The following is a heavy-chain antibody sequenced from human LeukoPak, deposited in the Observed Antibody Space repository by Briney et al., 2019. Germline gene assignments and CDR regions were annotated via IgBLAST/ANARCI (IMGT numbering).Heavy chain of an antibody. J-gene: IGHJ4*02. Sequence: PSESLSLTCTVSGGSISSGGSYWSWIRQLPGKGLEWIGHIYYSGYTYYNPSLKSRLTISVDTSKNQFSLKLSSVTAADTAVYYCAREPDDSSGYYFDYWGQGTLVTVSS. CDR2: IYYSGYT. D-gene: IGHD3-22*01. CDR3: AREPDDSSGYYFDY. CDR1: GGSISSGGSY. V-gene: IGHV4-31*03.